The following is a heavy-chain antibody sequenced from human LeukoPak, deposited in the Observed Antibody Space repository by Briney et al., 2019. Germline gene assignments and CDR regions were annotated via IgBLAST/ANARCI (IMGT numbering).Heavy chain of an antibody. CDR3: AKDRDAFFDY. D-gene: IGHD3-10*01. J-gene: IGHJ4*02. CDR1: GFIFSSDG. Sequence: GGSLRLSCGASGFIFSSDGMHWVRQAPGKGLEWVSYISTTSNTIYYADSVKGRFTISRDNSKNTLYLQMNSLRAEDTAVYYCAKDRDAFFDYWGQGTLVTVSS. V-gene: IGHV3-48*01. CDR2: ISTTSNTI.